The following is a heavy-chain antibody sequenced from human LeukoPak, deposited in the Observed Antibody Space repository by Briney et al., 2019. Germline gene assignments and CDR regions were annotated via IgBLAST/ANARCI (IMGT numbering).Heavy chain of an antibody. CDR3: ARGRVKKYYYDSSGYDN. Sequence: PSETLSLTCAVYGGSFSGYYWSWIRQPPGKGLEWIGEINHSGSTNYNPSLKSRVIISVDTSKNQFSLKLSSVTAADTAVYYCARGRVKKYYYDSSGYDNWGQGTLVTVSS. D-gene: IGHD3-22*01. J-gene: IGHJ4*02. CDR1: GGSFSGYY. V-gene: IGHV4-34*01. CDR2: INHSGST.